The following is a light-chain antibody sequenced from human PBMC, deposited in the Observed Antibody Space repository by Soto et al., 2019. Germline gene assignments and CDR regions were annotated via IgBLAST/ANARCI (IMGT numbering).Light chain of an antibody. V-gene: IGKV3-20*01. J-gene: IGKJ1*01. CDR2: DTS. CDR3: QQYGRSPWT. CDR1: QSVTSSF. Sequence: EIVLTQSPATLSLSPGERVTLSCRASQSVTSSFLAWYQQKPGQALRLLLYDTSSRATGIPDRFSGSGSGTDFTLTISRLEPEDCAVYYCQQYGRSPWTFGQGTKVEIK.